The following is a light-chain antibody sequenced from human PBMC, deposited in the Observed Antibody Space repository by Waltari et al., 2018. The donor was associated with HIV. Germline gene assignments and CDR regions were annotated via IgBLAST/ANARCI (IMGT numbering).Light chain of an antibody. CDR2: DAS. V-gene: IGKV3-11*01. Sequence: EIVLTQSPATLSSSPGDRATLSCRASQSVGSYLGWYQQKPGQAPRLLIYDASNRATVIPARFSGSGSGTDFTLTISSLEPEDFAVYYCQQRSDWPPTFGQGTKVEIK. CDR3: QQRSDWPPT. CDR1: QSVGSY. J-gene: IGKJ1*01.